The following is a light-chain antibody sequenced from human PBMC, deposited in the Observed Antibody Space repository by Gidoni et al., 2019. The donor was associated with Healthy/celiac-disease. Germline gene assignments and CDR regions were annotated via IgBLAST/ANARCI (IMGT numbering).Light chain of an antibody. V-gene: IGKV1-33*01. CDR1: QDISNY. Sequence: DIQMTQSPSSLSASVGDRVTITCQASQDISNYLNWYQQKPGKAPKLLIYDASNLETGVPSRFSGSGSGTDFTFNISSLQPEDNATYYCQQYDNLLTFGGGTKVEIK. CDR2: DAS. J-gene: IGKJ4*01. CDR3: QQYDNLLT.